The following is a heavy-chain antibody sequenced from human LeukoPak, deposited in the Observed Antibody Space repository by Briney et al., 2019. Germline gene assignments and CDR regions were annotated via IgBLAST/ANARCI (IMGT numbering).Heavy chain of an antibody. Sequence: ASVKVSCKASGYTFTGYYMHWVRQAPGQGLEWMGWINPNSGSTNYAQKFQGRVTMTRDTSVSTAFMDLSRLRSDDTAVYYCARRGNYGDYFDYWGQGTLVTVSS. CDR1: GYTFTGYY. CDR3: ARRGNYGDYFDY. CDR2: INPNSGST. V-gene: IGHV1-2*02. J-gene: IGHJ4*02. D-gene: IGHD4-17*01.